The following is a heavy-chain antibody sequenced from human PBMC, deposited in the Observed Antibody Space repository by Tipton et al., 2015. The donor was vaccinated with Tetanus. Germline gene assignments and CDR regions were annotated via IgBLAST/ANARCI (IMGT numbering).Heavy chain of an antibody. V-gene: IGHV4-59*01. D-gene: IGHD3-10*01. J-gene: IGHJ6*02. CDR2: INYSGTT. CDR1: GFTFSNAW. Sequence: LRLSCAASGFTFSNAWMSWVRQAPGKGLEWIGYINYSGTTNYASSLQSRVIISVDTSKNQFSLKLNSVTAADTAVYYCARDRDYYGSGSRGMDVWGQGTRVTVSS. CDR3: ARDRDYYGSGSRGMDV.